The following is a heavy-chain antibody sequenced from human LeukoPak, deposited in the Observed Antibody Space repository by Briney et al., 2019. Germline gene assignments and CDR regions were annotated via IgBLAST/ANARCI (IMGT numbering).Heavy chain of an antibody. V-gene: IGHV3-48*03. D-gene: IGHD1-1*01. J-gene: IGHJ3*01. CDR2: ISSSGSTM. Sequence: GGSLRLSCAASGLTFSSFEMNWVRQAPGKGLEWISYISSSGSTMYYADSVKGRFTISRDNAKDSLYLQMNSLRAEDTAVYYCVRERGTYRDAFDVWGQGTMVTVSS. CDR3: VRERGTYRDAFDV. CDR1: GLTFSSFE.